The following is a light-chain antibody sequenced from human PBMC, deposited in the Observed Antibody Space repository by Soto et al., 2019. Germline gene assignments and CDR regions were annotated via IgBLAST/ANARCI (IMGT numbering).Light chain of an antibody. V-gene: IGKV4-1*01. J-gene: IGKJ1*01. Sequence: DIVMTQSPDSLSVSLGETATINCKSSQNIFYSSNNKNYLAWYQQKPGQPPKLLIYWASTRESGVPDRFSGSGSVTDFTLTTSSLQAKDVAVYDCLQDYNTPPWTFGQGTRVDIK. CDR2: WAS. CDR3: LQDYNTPPWT. CDR1: QNIFYSSNNKNY.